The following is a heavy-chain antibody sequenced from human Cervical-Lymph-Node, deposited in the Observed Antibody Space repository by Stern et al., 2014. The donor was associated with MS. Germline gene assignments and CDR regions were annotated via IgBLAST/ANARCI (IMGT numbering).Heavy chain of an antibody. Sequence: VQLVESGGGLVKPGGSLRLSCAASGFTFSSYSMNWVRQAPGKGLEWVSSISNSLMYIFYADSVNGRFTISRDNAKNSLYLQMNSLRAEDTAVYYCARDSSSWYSADYWGQGTLVTVSS. CDR3: ARDSSSWYSADY. CDR2: ISNSLMYI. V-gene: IGHV3-21*01. J-gene: IGHJ4*02. CDR1: GFTFSSYS. D-gene: IGHD6-13*01.